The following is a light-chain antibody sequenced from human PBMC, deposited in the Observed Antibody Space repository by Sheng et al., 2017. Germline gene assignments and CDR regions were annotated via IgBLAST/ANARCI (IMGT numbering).Light chain of an antibody. CDR3: QQRNTWPT. V-gene: IGKV3-15*01. Sequence: IVMTQSPATLSVSPGERATLSCRASQSVTNSLAWCQQKPGQAPRLLIYGASTRATGIPARFSGSGSGTDFTLTISSLEPEDFAVYICQQRNTWPTFGGGTKVEI. CDR2: GAS. J-gene: IGKJ4*01. CDR1: QSVTNS.